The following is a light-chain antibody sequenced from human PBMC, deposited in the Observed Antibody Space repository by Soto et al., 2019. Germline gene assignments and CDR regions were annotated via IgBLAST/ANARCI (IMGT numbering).Light chain of an antibody. Sequence: EIVMTQSPATLSLSPWERATLSCRASESVSTNLAWYQQKAGQAPRLLIYGASTRATGIPARFSGSGSGTEFTLTISSLQSEDFAVYYCQQYSIWRTFGHGTKVDIK. V-gene: IGKV3-15*01. CDR1: ESVSTN. CDR2: GAS. J-gene: IGKJ1*01. CDR3: QQYSIWRT.